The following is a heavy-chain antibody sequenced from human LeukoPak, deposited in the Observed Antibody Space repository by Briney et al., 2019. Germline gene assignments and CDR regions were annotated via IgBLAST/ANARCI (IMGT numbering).Heavy chain of an antibody. D-gene: IGHD1-7*01. J-gene: IGHJ6*03. V-gene: IGHV3-30*02. CDR1: GFTFSSYG. CDR2: IRYDGSNK. Sequence: GGSLRLSCAASGFTFSSYGMHWVRQAPGKGLEWVAFIRYDGSNKYYADSVKGRFTISRDNSKNTLYLQMNSLRAEDTAVYYCAKEGWAGTHPNYYYYMDVWGKGTTVTVSS. CDR3: AKEGWAGTHPNYYYYMDV.